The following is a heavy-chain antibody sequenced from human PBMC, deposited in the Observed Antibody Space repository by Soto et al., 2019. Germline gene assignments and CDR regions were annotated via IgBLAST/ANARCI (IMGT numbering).Heavy chain of an antibody. D-gene: IGHD5-12*01. CDR3: ATRYSGYAGYFDY. V-gene: IGHV1-2*02. CDR2: INPNSGGT. CDR1: GYTFTGYY. Sequence: RASVKVSCKASGYTFTGYYMHWVRQAPGQGLEWMGWINPNSGGTNYAQKFQGRVTMTRDTSISTAYMELSRLRSDDTAVYYCATRYSGYAGYFDYWGQGTLVTVSS. J-gene: IGHJ4*02.